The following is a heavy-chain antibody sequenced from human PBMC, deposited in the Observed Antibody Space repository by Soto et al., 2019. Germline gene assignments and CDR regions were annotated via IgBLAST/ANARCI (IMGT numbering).Heavy chain of an antibody. CDR3: AGIFGVVGYDY. D-gene: IGHD3-3*01. CDR2: IYYSGST. CDR1: GGSISSYY. Sequence: PSETLSLTCTVSGGSISSYYWSWIRQPPGKGLEWIGYIYYSGSTNYNPSLKSRVTISVDTSKNQFSLKLSSVTAADTAVYYCAGIFGVVGYDYWGQGTLVTVSS. J-gene: IGHJ4*02. V-gene: IGHV4-59*01.